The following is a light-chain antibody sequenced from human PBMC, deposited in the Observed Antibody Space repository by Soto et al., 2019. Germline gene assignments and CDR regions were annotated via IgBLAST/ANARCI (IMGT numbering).Light chain of an antibody. CDR3: QQANRFPPP. CDR1: QGVNNF. Sequence: DVQLTQSPSSVSASVGDTVTITCRAGQGVNNFLAWYQHKPGTAPKLLIYAASSLQNGVSSRFIGSRSGPDFTLTISSLQPEDFATYYCQQANRFPPPFGRGTKVEIK. J-gene: IGKJ1*01. V-gene: IGKV1-12*01. CDR2: AAS.